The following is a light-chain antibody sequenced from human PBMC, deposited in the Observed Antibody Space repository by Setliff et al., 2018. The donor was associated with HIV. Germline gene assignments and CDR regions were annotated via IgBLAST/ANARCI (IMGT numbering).Light chain of an antibody. V-gene: IGLV2-14*03. J-gene: IGLJ1*01. Sequence: QSALTQPASVSGSPGQSITISCTGTSSDIGSFNFVSWYQQHPGKAPKVMIYNVDKRPSGVSNRFSGSKSGNTASLTISGLQTEDEADYYCSSYSINNLYVFATGTKVTVL. CDR1: SSDIGSFNF. CDR3: SSYSINNLYV. CDR2: NVD.